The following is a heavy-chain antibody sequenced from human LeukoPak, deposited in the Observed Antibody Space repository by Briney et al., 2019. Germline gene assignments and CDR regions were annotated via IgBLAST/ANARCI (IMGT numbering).Heavy chain of an antibody. Sequence: SETLSLTCAVYGGSFSGYYWSWIRQPPGKGLEWIGEINHSGSTNYNPSLKSRVTISVDTSKNQFSLKLSSVTAADTAVYYCARGGNIGYYYYAPLDYWGQGTLVTVSS. V-gene: IGHV4-34*01. D-gene: IGHD3-22*01. J-gene: IGHJ4*02. CDR3: ARGGNIGYYYYAPLDY. CDR1: GGSFSGYY. CDR2: INHSGST.